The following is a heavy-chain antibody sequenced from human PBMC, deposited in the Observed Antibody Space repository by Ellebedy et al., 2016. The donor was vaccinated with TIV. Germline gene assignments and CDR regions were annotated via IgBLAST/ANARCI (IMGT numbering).Heavy chain of an antibody. V-gene: IGHV1-18*01. CDR3: SRRISSGREYFFDF. J-gene: IGHJ4*02. D-gene: IGHD6-19*01. CDR2: INAHNGNT. Sequence: AASVKVSCKSSGYTFTSFGVNWVRQAPGQGLEWIGWINAHNGNTNYEQNFQDRVNLTMDISTNTAYMELRSLRPDDTAVYFCSRRISSGREYFFDFWGQGTLVSVSS. CDR1: GYTFTSFG.